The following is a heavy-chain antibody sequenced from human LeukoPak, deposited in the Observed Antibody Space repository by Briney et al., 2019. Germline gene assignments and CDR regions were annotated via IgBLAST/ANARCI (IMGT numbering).Heavy chain of an antibody. CDR1: GFTFSSYA. J-gene: IGHJ4*02. Sequence: PGGSLRLSCAASGFTFSSYAMSWVRRAPGKGLEWVSAISGSGGSTYYADSVKGRFTISRDNSKNTLYLQMNSLRAEDTAVYYCAKGDRSSTSCPTDYWGQGTLVTVSS. V-gene: IGHV3-23*01. D-gene: IGHD2-2*01. CDR3: AKGDRSSTSCPTDY. CDR2: ISGSGGST.